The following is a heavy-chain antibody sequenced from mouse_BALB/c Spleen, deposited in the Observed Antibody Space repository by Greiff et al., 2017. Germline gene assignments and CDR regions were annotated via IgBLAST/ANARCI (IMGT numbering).Heavy chain of an antibody. V-gene: IGHV5-6-4*01. CDR3: TRDGRGNYLYAMDY. CDR2: ISSGGSYT. CDR1: GFTFSSYT. Sequence: DVQLVESGGGLVKPGGSLNLSCAASGFTFSSYTMSWVRQTPEKRLEWVATISSGGSYTYYPDSVKGRFTISRDNAKNTLYLQMSSLKSEDTAMYYCTRDGRGNYLYAMDYWGQGTSVTVSS. J-gene: IGHJ4*01. D-gene: IGHD2-1*01.